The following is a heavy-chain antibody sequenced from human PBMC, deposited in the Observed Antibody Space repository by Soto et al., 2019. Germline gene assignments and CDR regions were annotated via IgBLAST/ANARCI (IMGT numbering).Heavy chain of an antibody. CDR2: IWYDGSNK. J-gene: IGHJ3*02. CDR1: GFTFSSYG. Sequence: QVQLVESGGGVVQPGRSLRLSCAASGFTFSSYGMHWVRQAPGKGLEWVAVIWYDGSNKYYADSVKGRFTISRDNSKNTLYLQMNSLRAEDTAVYYCARDNTANRAFDIWGQGTMVTVSS. CDR3: ARDNTANRAFDI. D-gene: IGHD5-18*01. V-gene: IGHV3-33*01.